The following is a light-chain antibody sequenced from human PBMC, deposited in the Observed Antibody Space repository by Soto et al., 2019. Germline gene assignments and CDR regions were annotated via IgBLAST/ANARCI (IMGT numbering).Light chain of an antibody. CDR3: QKYGSSPPYT. J-gene: IGKJ2*01. V-gene: IGKV3-20*01. CDR1: QSVSSSY. Sequence: EIVLTQSPGPLSLSPGERATLSCRASQSVSSSYLAWYQQKPGQAPRLLIYGASSRATGIPDRFSGSGSGTDFTITISRLEPEDFAVYYCQKYGSSPPYTFGQGTKLEIK. CDR2: GAS.